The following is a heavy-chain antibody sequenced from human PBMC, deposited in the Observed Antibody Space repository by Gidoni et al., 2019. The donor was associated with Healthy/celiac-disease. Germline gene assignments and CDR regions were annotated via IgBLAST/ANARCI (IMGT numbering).Heavy chain of an antibody. CDR3: ARDSLSRGYDFWSGYYRDYYYGMDV. J-gene: IGHJ6*02. CDR1: GCTFSIHS. Sequence: EVQLVNTGGGLVQTGGSLKLSSAAPGCTFSIHSINWVRQAPWKGLEWVSYIISQSSTRYYADSVKIRFTISRDNAKNLLYLQMNSLRYEDTAVYYCARDSLSRGYDFWSGYYRDYYYGMDVWGQGTTVTVSS. V-gene: IGHV3-48*02. D-gene: IGHD3-3*01. CDR2: IISQSSTR.